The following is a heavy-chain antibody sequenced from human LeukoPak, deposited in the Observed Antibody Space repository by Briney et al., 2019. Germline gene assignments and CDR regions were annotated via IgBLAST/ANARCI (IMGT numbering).Heavy chain of an antibody. J-gene: IGHJ4*02. CDR2: TSSSDAGT. CDR3: TTEYCSGGSCYYFDY. Sequence: GGSLRLSCAASGFTLSTYAMSWVRQTPGKGLEWVAATSSSDAGTYHADSVRGRFTISRDNSKNTLYLQMNSLKTEDTAVYYCTTEYCSGGSCYYFDYWGQGTLVTVSS. V-gene: IGHV3-23*01. CDR1: GFTLSTYA. D-gene: IGHD2-15*01.